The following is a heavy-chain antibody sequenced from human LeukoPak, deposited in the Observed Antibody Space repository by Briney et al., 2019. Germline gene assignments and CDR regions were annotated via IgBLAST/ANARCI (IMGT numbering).Heavy chain of an antibody. CDR2: IRYDGSNK. V-gene: IGHV3-30*02. D-gene: IGHD2-2*01. CDR1: GFTFSSYG. Sequence: GGSLRLSCAASGFTFSSYGMHWVRQAPGKGLEWVAFIRYDGSNKYYADSVKGRFTISRDNSKNTLYLQMNSLRAEDTAVYYCAKDGGYCSSTSSLDNWFDPWGQGTLVTVSS. CDR3: AKDGGYCSSTSSLDNWFDP. J-gene: IGHJ5*02.